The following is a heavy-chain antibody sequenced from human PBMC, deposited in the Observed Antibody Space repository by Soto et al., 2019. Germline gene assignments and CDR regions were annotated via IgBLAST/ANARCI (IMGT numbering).Heavy chain of an antibody. CDR3: ARGYGYSYGYAYSLDY. D-gene: IGHD5-18*01. CDR1: GGSFSGYY. Sequence: SETLSLTCAVYGGSFSGYYWSWIRQPPGKGLEWIGEINHSGSTNYNPSLKSRVTISVDTSKNQFSLKLSSVTAADTAVYYCARGYGYSYGYAYSLDYWGQGTLVTVSS. CDR2: INHSGST. J-gene: IGHJ4*02. V-gene: IGHV4-34*01.